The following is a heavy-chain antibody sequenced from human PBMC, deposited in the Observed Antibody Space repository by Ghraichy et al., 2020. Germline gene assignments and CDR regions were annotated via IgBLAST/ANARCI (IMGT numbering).Heavy chain of an antibody. V-gene: IGHV4-59*01. J-gene: IGHJ2*01. Sequence: PETLSLTCTVSGGSISTYHWSWIRQPPGKGLEWLGYIYYDGYSNYIPSLKSRLTFSIDRLKNQFSLNLKSVTAADTAVYYCARVNGWYFDLWGRGTLVTVSS. D-gene: IGHD1-1*01. CDR1: GGSISTYH. CDR2: IYYDGYS. CDR3: ARVNGWYFDL.